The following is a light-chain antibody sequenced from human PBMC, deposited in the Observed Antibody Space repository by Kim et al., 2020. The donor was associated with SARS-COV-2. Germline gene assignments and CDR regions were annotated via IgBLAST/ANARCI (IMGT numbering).Light chain of an antibody. CDR3: QQLNSYPRWT. J-gene: IGKJ1*01. CDR2: AAS. V-gene: IGKV1-9*01. Sequence: DIQLTQSPSFLSASVGDRVTITCRASQGISSYLAWYQQKPGKAPGLLIYAASTLQSGVPSRFSGSGSGTEFTLTISSLQPEDFATYYCQQLNSYPRWTFGQGTKVDIK. CDR1: QGISSY.